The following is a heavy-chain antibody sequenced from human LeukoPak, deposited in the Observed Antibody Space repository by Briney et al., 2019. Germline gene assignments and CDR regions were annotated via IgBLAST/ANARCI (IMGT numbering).Heavy chain of an antibody. D-gene: IGHD1-26*01. Sequence: SQTLSLSCAISGDSVSSNSAAWNWIRQSPSRGLEGLGRTHYRSKWYNDYAVSVKSRITIKPDTSKNQFSLQLNSVTPEDTAVYYCAREGGPLNWFDPWGQGTLVTVSS. CDR1: GDSVSSNSAA. CDR2: THYRSKWYN. J-gene: IGHJ5*02. CDR3: AREGGPLNWFDP. V-gene: IGHV6-1*01.